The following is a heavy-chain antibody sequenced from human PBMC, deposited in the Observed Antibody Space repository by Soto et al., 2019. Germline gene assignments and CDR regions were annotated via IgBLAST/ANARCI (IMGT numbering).Heavy chain of an antibody. D-gene: IGHD6-6*01. CDR2: ISGSGGTT. CDR3: ARSSSSSGP. V-gene: IGHV3-23*01. CDR1: GFTFSSYA. Sequence: EVHLLESGGSLVQPGGSLRLSCAASGFTFSSYAMSWVRQGPGKGLEWVSAISGSGGTTYYADSVKGRFTISRDNSKSTRYLQMNSLRDEDATIYYCARSSSSSGPWGQGTLVTVSS. J-gene: IGHJ4*02.